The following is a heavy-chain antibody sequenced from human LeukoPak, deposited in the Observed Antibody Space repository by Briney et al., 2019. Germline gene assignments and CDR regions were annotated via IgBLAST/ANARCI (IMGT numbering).Heavy chain of an antibody. CDR1: GFTFSSYW. V-gene: IGHV3-7*01. D-gene: IGHD3-3*01. CDR3: ARDLYYDFWSGSNNDY. Sequence: GGSLRLSCAASGFTFSSYWMSWVRQAPGKGLEWVANIKQDGSEKYYVDSVKGRFTISRDNAKNSLHLQMNSLRAEDTAVYYCARDLYYDFWSGSNNDYWGQGTLVTVSS. J-gene: IGHJ4*02. CDR2: IKQDGSEK.